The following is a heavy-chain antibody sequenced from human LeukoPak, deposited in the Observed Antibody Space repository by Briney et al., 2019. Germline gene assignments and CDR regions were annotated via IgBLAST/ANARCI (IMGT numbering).Heavy chain of an antibody. J-gene: IGHJ4*02. CDR3: AKDRSRINDVCHGDFDY. V-gene: IGHV3-23*01. D-gene: IGHD2-8*01. Sequence: GGSLRLSCAASGFIFSSYAMSWVRQAPGKGLEWVSTISGSGGSTYYADSVKGRFTISRDNSKNTVHLQMNSLRAEDTAVYYCAKDRSRINDVCHGDFDYWGQGTLVTVSS. CDR1: GFIFSSYA. CDR2: ISGSGGST.